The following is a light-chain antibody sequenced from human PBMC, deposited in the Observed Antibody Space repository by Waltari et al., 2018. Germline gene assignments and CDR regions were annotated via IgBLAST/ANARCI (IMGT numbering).Light chain of an antibody. CDR3: QQYYSTPLT. CDR2: WAS. Sequence: DIVMTQSPDSLAVSLGERVTINCKSRQSLLYSSNNKNYLAWYQQKPGQAPKLLIYWASTRESGVPNRFSGSGSGTDFTLTISGLQAEDVAVYYCQQYYSTPLTFGGGTKVEIK. V-gene: IGKV4-1*01. J-gene: IGKJ4*01. CDR1: QSLLYSSNNKNY.